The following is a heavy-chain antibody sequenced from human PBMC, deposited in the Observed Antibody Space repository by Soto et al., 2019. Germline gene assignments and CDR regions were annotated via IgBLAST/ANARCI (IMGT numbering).Heavy chain of an antibody. V-gene: IGHV3-74*01. CDR1: GFTFSSSW. J-gene: IGHJ4*02. Sequence: EVHLVESGGGLVQPGGSLRLSCAASGFTFSSSWMHWVRQAPGKGLVWVSRINGDESRTNYADSVKGRFTISRDNAKNTLYLEMNSLRAGDTARYYCARGPTGWYGYDYWGQGTLVTVSS. CDR3: ARGPTGWYGYDY. CDR2: INGDESRT. D-gene: IGHD5-18*01.